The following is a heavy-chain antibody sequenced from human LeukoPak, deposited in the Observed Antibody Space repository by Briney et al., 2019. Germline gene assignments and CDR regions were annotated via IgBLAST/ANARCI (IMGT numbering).Heavy chain of an antibody. CDR2: IYTSGGT. CDR1: GGSISSDSYY. Sequence: PSQTLSLTCTVSGGSISSDSYYWSWIRQPAGKALEWIGRIYTSGGTNYNPSLKSRVTISVDTSKSQFSLKLSSVTAADTAVYYCARAVLGTGGNWFDPWGQGTLVTVSS. J-gene: IGHJ5*02. D-gene: IGHD2-8*02. V-gene: IGHV4-61*02. CDR3: ARAVLGTGGNWFDP.